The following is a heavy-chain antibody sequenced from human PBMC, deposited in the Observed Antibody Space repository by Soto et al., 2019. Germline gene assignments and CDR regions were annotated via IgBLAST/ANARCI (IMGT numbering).Heavy chain of an antibody. CDR2: IRYDGSNK. D-gene: IGHD4-17*01. CDR1: GFTFSSYG. Sequence: QVQLVESGGGVVQPGRSLRLSCAASGFTFSSYGMHWVRQAPGKGLEWVAVIRYDGSNKYYADSVKGRFTISRDNSKNTLYLQMNSLRAEDTAVYYCARDHPTVTTPYFDYWGQGTLVTVSP. J-gene: IGHJ4*02. V-gene: IGHV3-33*01. CDR3: ARDHPTVTTPYFDY.